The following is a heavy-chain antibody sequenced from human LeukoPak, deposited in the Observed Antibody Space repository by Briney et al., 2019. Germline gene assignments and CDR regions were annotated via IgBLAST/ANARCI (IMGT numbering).Heavy chain of an antibody. CDR1: GGSISSYY. CDR3: ARHYCSSTSCFTFDY. J-gene: IGHJ4*02. CDR2: IYYSGST. V-gene: IGHV4-59*08. Sequence: SSETLSLTCTVSGGSISSYYWSWIRQPPGKGLEWIGYIYYSGSTNYNPSLKSRVTISVDTSKNQFSLKLSSVTAADTAVYYCARHYCSSTSCFTFDYWGQGTLVTVSS. D-gene: IGHD2-2*01.